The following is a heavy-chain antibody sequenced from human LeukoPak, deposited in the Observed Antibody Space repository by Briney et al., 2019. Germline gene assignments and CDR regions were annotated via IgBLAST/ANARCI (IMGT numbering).Heavy chain of an antibody. D-gene: IGHD5-18*01. J-gene: IGHJ5*02. CDR2: IYYSGST. CDR3: ARVERLDTAMVYNWFDP. V-gene: IGHV4-39*07. CDR1: GGSISSSSYY. Sequence: PSETLSLTCTVSGGSISSSSYYWGWIRQPPGKGLEWIGSIYYSGSTYYNPSLKSRVTISVDTSKNQFSLKLSSVTAADTAVYYCARVERLDTAMVYNWFDPWGQGTLVTVSS.